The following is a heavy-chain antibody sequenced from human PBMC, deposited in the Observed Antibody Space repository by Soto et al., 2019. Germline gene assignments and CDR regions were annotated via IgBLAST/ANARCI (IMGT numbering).Heavy chain of an antibody. Sequence: HPGGSLRLSCVASGFSFGGYAMSWVRQSPGKGFEWVSTISGSGRITNYADLVKGRFTTSKDTSTNTLYLHMSSLTADDTAVYYCVKERIELWLIDYWGQGTLVTVSS. CDR1: GFSFGGYA. J-gene: IGHJ4*02. CDR2: ISGSGRIT. D-gene: IGHD2-15*01. V-gene: IGHV3-23*01. CDR3: VKERIELWLIDY.